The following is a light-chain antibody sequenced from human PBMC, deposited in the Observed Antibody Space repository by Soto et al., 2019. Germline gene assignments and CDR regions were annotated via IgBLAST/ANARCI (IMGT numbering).Light chain of an antibody. J-gene: IGLJ3*02. CDR2: RND. Sequence: QSVLTQLPSASGTPGQRVTISCSGSTSNLGSNFVYWYQQVPGAAPKLLISRNDQRPSGVPDRFSGSKSGTSASLAISGLRSEDEADYHCAAWDDSLSGVVFGGGTKLTVL. CDR1: TSNLGSNF. CDR3: AAWDDSLSGVV. V-gene: IGLV1-47*01.